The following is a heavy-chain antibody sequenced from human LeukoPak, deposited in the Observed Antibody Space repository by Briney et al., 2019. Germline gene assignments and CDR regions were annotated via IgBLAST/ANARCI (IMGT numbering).Heavy chain of an antibody. J-gene: IGHJ3*02. CDR2: IYYSGST. Sequence: PPETLSLTCTVSGGSISSSSYYWGWIRQPPGKGLEWIGSIYYSGSTYYNPSLKSRVTISVDTSKNQFSLKLSSVTAADTAVYSCARDSSYAFDIWGQGTMVTVSS. CDR1: GGSISSSSYY. CDR3: ARDSSYAFDI. V-gene: IGHV4-39*07.